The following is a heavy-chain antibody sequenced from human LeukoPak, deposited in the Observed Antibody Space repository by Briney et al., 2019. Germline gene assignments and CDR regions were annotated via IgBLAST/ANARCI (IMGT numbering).Heavy chain of an antibody. CDR2: ISYSGST. Sequence: SETLSLTCTVSGVSISSYYWSWIRQPPGKGLEWIACISYSGSTKYNPSLKSRVTISVDTSKNKLSLKLSSVTAADTAVYYCAREPGFDSSGYLNWFDPWGQGTLVTVSS. J-gene: IGHJ5*02. CDR3: AREPGFDSSGYLNWFDP. D-gene: IGHD3-22*01. V-gene: IGHV4-59*01. CDR1: GVSISSYY.